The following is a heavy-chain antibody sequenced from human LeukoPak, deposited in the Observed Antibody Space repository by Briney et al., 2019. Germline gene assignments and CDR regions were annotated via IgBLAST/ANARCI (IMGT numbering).Heavy chain of an antibody. V-gene: IGHV4-4*07. J-gene: IGHJ6*03. CDR1: GGSISSYY. CDR3: ARDTRGQLDYYYMDV. CDR2: IYTSGST. D-gene: IGHD6-6*01. Sequence: PSETLSLTCTVSGGSISSYYWSWIRQPAGKGLEWIGRIYTSGSTNYNHSLKSRVTMSVDTSKNQFSLKLSPVTAADTAVYYCARDTRGQLDYYYMDVWGKGTTVTVSS.